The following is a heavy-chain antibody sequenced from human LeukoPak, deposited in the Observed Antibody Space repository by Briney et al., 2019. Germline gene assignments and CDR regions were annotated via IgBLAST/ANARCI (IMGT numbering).Heavy chain of an antibody. CDR2: IYHSGST. Sequence: PSETLSLTCAVFGGSISSGGYSWSWIRQPPGKGLEWIGYIYHSGSTYYNPSLKSRVTISVDRSKNQFSLKLSSVTAADTAVYYCARGSSYGYGAADSSLAYGMDVWGQGTTVTVSS. D-gene: IGHD5-18*01. CDR3: ARGSSYGYGAADSSLAYGMDV. V-gene: IGHV4-30-2*01. J-gene: IGHJ6*02. CDR1: GGSISSGGYS.